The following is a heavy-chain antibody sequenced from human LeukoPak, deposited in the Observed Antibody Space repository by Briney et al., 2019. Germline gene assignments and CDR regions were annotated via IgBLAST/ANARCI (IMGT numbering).Heavy chain of an antibody. D-gene: IGHD2-15*01. CDR2: INPHNGDT. CDR1: GYTFIGYY. V-gene: IGHV1-2*02. Sequence: ASVKVSCKACGYTFIGYYLHWVRQAPGQGLEWMGWINPHNGDTNYAQKFQGRVTMTRDTSITTAYMELSRLKSDDTAVYYCATVRDIVVGGGPYYFDYWGQGTLVTVSS. CDR3: ATVRDIVVGGGPYYFDY. J-gene: IGHJ4*02.